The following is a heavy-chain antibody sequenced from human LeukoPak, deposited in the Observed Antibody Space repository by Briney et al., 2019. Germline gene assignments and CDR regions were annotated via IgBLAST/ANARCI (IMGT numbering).Heavy chain of an antibody. CDR2: VNANSGGA. J-gene: IGHJ2*01. CDR3: ARDRGYFDL. V-gene: IGHV1-2*02. Sequence: ASVKVSCKASGYIFTDYFIHWVRQAPGQGLEYLGWVNANSGGATYAQNFQGRVTMTRDTSITTAYMELNRLTSGDTAVYYCARDRGYFDLWGPGTLVAVSS. CDR1: GYIFTDYF.